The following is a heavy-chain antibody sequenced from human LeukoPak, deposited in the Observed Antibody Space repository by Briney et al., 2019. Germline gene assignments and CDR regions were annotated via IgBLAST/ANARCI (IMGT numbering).Heavy chain of an antibody. CDR2: INHSGST. D-gene: IGHD5-12*01. V-gene: IGHV4-34*01. Sequence: SETLSLTCAVYGGSFSGYYWSWIRQPPGKGLEWIGEINHSGSTNYNPSLKSRVTISVDTSKNQFSLKLSSVTAADTAVYYCVRHDGRGGATMGALDSWGQGSLVTVSS. CDR3: VRHDGRGGATMGALDS. CDR1: GGSFSGYY. J-gene: IGHJ4*02.